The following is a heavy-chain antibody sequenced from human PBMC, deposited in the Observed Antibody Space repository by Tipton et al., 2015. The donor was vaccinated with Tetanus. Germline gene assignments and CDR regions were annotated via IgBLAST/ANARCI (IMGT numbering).Heavy chain of an antibody. CDR1: GYTFTQYY. D-gene: IGHD1-26*01. Sequence: QSGAEVKKPGASVKLSCKTSGYTFTQYYLHWVRQAPGQGLEWMGMIYPSDGSTSYAQKLQGRVTMTRDTPTSTVYMEQSSLRSEDTAVYYCARDREAFDFWGQGTMVTVSS. CDR2: IYPSDGST. CDR3: ARDREAFDF. J-gene: IGHJ3*01. V-gene: IGHV1-46*04.